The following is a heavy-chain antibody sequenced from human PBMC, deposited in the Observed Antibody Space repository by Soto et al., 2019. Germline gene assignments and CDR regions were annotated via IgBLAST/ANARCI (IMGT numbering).Heavy chain of an antibody. J-gene: IGHJ1*01. D-gene: IGHD1-26*01. CDR3: ASTGWELLGDGYFQH. CDR1: GFTFSSYG. CDR2: ISYDGSNK. Sequence: QVQLVESGGGVVQPGRSLRLSCAASGFTFSSYGMHWVRQAPGKGLEWVAVISYDGSNKYYADSVKGRFTISRDNSKNTLYLQMNSLRAEDTAVYYCASTGWELLGDGYFQHWGQGTLVTVSS. V-gene: IGHV3-30*03.